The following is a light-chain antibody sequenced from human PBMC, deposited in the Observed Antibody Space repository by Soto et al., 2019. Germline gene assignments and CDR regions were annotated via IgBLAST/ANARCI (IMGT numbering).Light chain of an antibody. J-gene: IGKJ5*01. Sequence: EIVMTQSPATLSVSPGERATLSCRASQSVSSNVAWYQQKPGQAPRLLIYGAYTRAAGVPARFSRSGSGTEFTLTITSLQSEDIALYYCQQYNIWPPITFGQGTRLEIK. CDR1: QSVSSN. V-gene: IGKV3-15*01. CDR2: GAY. CDR3: QQYNIWPPIT.